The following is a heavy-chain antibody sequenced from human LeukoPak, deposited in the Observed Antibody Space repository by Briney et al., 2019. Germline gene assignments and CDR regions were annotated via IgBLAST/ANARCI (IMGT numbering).Heavy chain of an antibody. D-gene: IGHD6-19*01. J-gene: IGHJ3*02. CDR1: GFTFSSYA. CDR2: ISGSGGST. CDR3: AKETSPYSSGPRGAFDI. Sequence: GGSLRLSCAASGFTFSSYAMSWVRQAPGKGLEWVSAISGSGGSTYYADSVKGRFTISRDNSKNMLYLQMNSLRAEDTAVYYCAKETSPYSSGPRGAFDIWGQGIMVTVSS. V-gene: IGHV3-23*01.